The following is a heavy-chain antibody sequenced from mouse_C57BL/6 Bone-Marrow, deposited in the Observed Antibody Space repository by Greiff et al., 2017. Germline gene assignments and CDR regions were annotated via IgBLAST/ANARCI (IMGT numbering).Heavy chain of an antibody. CDR1: GFSLTSYA. V-gene: IGHV2-9-1*01. Sequence: QVQLKESGPGLVAPSQSLSITCTVSGFSLTSYAISWVRQPPGKGLEWLGVIWTGGGTNYNSALQSRLSISKDNSKSQVFLKMNSLQTDDTARYYCATYYYGSSSYYAMDYWGQGTSVTVSS. CDR3: ATYYYGSSSYYAMDY. D-gene: IGHD1-1*01. J-gene: IGHJ4*01. CDR2: IWTGGGT.